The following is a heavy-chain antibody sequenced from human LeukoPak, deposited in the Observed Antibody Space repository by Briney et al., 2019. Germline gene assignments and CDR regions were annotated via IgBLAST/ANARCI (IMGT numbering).Heavy chain of an antibody. D-gene: IGHD2-15*01. J-gene: IGHJ4*02. CDR3: ARDTDIVVFDY. CDR2: IHASGNTI. Sequence: GGSLRLSCAASGFTFSSRSINWVRQAPGRGLEWISYIHASGNTIYYADSVKGRFTISRDNAKKSVYLQMNSLRAEDTAVYYCARDTDIVVFDYWGQGTLVTVSS. CDR1: GFTFSSRS. V-gene: IGHV3-48*04.